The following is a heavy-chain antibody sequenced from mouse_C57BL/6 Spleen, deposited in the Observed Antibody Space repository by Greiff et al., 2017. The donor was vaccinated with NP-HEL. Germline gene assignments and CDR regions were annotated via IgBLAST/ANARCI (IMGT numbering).Heavy chain of an antibody. Sequence: QVQLKQSGAELVKPGVSVKLSCKASGYTFTEYTIHWVKQRSGQGLEWIGWFYPGSGSIKYNEKFKAKATLTADKSSSTVYMELSRLTSEDSAVYFCARHEAGITTVVANFDYWGQGTTLTVSS. V-gene: IGHV1-62-2*01. J-gene: IGHJ2*01. CDR3: ARHEAGITTVVANFDY. CDR2: FYPGSGSI. CDR1: GYTFTEYT. D-gene: IGHD1-1*01.